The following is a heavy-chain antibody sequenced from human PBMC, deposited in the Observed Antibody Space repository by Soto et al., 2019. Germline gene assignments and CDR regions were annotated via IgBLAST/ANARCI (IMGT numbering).Heavy chain of an antibody. D-gene: IGHD1-1*01. CDR1: GGSISGYY. CDR3: AREGLERLFDY. J-gene: IGHJ4*02. V-gene: IGHV4-59*12. CDR2: IYYSGST. Sequence: SETLSLTCTVSGGSISGYYWSWIRQPPGKGLEWIGYIYYSGSTSYNPSLKSRLTISVDTSKNQFSLRLSSVTAADTAVYYCAREGLERLFDYWGQGTLVTVSS.